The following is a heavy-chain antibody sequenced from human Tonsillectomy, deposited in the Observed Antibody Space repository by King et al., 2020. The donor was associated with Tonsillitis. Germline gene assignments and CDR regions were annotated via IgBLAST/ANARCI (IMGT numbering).Heavy chain of an antibody. CDR3: AKLRDSSGYYYYYFDY. D-gene: IGHD3-22*01. CDR1: GFTFSSYA. CDR2: ISGSGGST. Sequence: VQLVESGGGLVQPGGSLRLSCAASGFTFSSYAMSWVRQAPGKGLEWVSAISGSGGSTYYASSVKGRFTISRGHSKNTLYLQMNSLRAEDTAVYYCAKLRDSSGYYYYYFDYWGQGTLVTVSS. J-gene: IGHJ4*02. V-gene: IGHV3-23*04.